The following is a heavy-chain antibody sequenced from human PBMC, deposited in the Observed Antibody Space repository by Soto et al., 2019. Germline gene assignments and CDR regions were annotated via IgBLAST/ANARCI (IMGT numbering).Heavy chain of an antibody. Sequence: QVQLVESVGGVVQPGRSLRLSCAASGFTFSSYGMHWVRQAPGKGLEWVAVISYDGSNKYYADSVKGRFTISRDNSKNTLYLQMNSLRAEDTAVYYCAKDRGSSSSNYYYYYGMDVWGQGTTVTVSS. D-gene: IGHD6-6*01. CDR2: ISYDGSNK. CDR1: GFTFSSYG. CDR3: AKDRGSSSSNYYYYYGMDV. J-gene: IGHJ6*02. V-gene: IGHV3-30*18.